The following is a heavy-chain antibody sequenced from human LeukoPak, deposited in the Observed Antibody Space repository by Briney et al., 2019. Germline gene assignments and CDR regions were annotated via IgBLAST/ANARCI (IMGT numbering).Heavy chain of an antibody. D-gene: IGHD3-22*01. CDR3: ARDSNYYYDSSGYYGAFDY. J-gene: IGHJ4*02. CDR1: GGTFSSYA. Sequence: ASVKVSCKASGGTFSSYAISWVRQAPGQGLEWMGWINPNSGGTNYAQKFQGRVTMTRDTSISTAYMELSRLRSDDTAVYYCARDSNYYYDSSGYYGAFDYWGQGTLVTVSS. V-gene: IGHV1-2*02. CDR2: INPNSGGT.